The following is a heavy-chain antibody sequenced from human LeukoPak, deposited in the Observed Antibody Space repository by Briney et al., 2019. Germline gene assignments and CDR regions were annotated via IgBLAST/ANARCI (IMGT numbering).Heavy chain of an antibody. CDR2: VNLQGST. CDR1: GGSITNTNY. J-gene: IGHJ4*02. CDR3: AREGGPYLPLDS. Sequence: SGTHSLTCGVSGGSITNTNYWTWVRQPPGKGLEWIGEVNLQGSTKSNPSLMGRVAISVGTSQNHISLQLPSVTAADTAVYYCAREGGPYLPLDSSGQGTLLTGSS. V-gene: IGHV4-4*02.